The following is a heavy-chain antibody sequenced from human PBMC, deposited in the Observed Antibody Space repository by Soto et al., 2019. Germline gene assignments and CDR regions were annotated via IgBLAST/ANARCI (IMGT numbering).Heavy chain of an antibody. D-gene: IGHD2-2*01. J-gene: IGHJ3*01. CDR3: AIGECSSVYCFTRWALEF. CDR2: ISHSGST. Sequence: PSETLSLTCAVYGGSFSGYYWTWIRQTPGKGLEWIGEISHSGSTNYQPSLTNRVTISADPSKKQFSLNLTSVTAADSGVYYSAIGECSSVYCFTRWALEFWGQGTLCTVSS. CDR1: GGSFSGYY. V-gene: IGHV4-34*01.